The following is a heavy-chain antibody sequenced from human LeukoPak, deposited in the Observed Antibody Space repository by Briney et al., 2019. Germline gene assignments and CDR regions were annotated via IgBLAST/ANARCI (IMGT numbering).Heavy chain of an antibody. CDR2: IKSKTDGGTT. CDR1: GFTFSSYG. Sequence: PGGSLRLSCAASGFTFSSYGMHWVRQAPGKGLEWVGRIKSKTDGGTTDYAAPVKGRFTISRDDSKNTLYLQMNSLKTEDTAVYYCTTPRNDYYDSSGYDYWGQRTLVTVSS. D-gene: IGHD3-22*01. V-gene: IGHV3-15*01. J-gene: IGHJ4*02. CDR3: TTPRNDYYDSSGYDY.